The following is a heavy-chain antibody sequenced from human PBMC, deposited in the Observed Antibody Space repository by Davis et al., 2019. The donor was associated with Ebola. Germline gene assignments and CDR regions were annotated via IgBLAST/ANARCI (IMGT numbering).Heavy chain of an antibody. V-gene: IGHV3-23*01. D-gene: IGHD7-27*01. J-gene: IGHJ4*02. CDR1: GFTFSSYA. CDR2: ISGSGESP. CDR3: ARLGVSFDY. Sequence: GESLKISCAASGFTFSSYAMTWVRQAPGRGLEWVSAISGSGESPYYADSVKGRFTISRDNAKNSLYLQMSSLRAEDTAVYYCARLGVSFDYWSQGTLVTVSS.